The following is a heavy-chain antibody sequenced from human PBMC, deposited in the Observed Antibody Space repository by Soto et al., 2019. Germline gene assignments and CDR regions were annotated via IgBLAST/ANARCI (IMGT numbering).Heavy chain of an antibody. Sequence: QVQLVQSGAEVKKPGASVKFSCKASGYTLTDYYMHWVRQAPGQGLEWMGWINPKNGDTNSAQKFRGRVTMTRDTSISTAYLELSSLRSDDTAVYYCARGDSTDCSNGVCSFFYNHDMDVWGQGTTVTVSS. CDR2: INPKNGDT. J-gene: IGHJ6*02. CDR3: ARGDSTDCSNGVCSFFYNHDMDV. D-gene: IGHD2-8*01. V-gene: IGHV1-2*02. CDR1: GYTLTDYY.